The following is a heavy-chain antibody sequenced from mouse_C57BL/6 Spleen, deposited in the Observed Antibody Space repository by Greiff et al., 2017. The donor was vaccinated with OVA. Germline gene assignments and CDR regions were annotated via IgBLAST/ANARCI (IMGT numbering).Heavy chain of an antibody. V-gene: IGHV5-17*01. CDR2: ISSGSSTI. Sequence: EVKVEESGGGLVKPGGSLKLSCAASGFTFSDYGMHWVRQAPEKGLEWVAYISSGSSTIYYADTVKGRFTISRDNAKNTLFLQMTSLRSDDTAIYYCANDSEDAMDYWGQGTSVTVSS. D-gene: IGHD2-12*01. CDR3: ANDSEDAMDY. CDR1: GFTFSDYG. J-gene: IGHJ4*01.